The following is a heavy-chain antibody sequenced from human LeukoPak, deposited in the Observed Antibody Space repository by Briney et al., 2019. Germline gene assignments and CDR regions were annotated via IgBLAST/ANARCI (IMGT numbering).Heavy chain of an antibody. CDR2: IYYSGST. V-gene: IGHV4-39*01. Sequence: SETLSLTCTVSGGSISSSSYYWGWIRQPPGKGLEWIGSIYYSGSTYYNPSLKSRVTISVDTSKNQFSLKLSSVTAADTAVYYCARGSSASWFDPWGQGTLVTVSS. J-gene: IGHJ5*02. CDR3: ARGSSASWFDP. D-gene: IGHD2-15*01. CDR1: GGSISSSSYY.